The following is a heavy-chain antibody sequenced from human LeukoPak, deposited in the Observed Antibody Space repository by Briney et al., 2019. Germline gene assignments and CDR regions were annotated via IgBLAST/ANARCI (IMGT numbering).Heavy chain of an antibody. Sequence: GGSLRLSCAASGFTFSDYYMSWIRQAPGKGLEWVSYISSSNTTVYYADSVKGRFTISRDNAKNSLYLQMSSLRVEDTAVYYCARGSGRITIFGVPYWGQGTLVTVSS. D-gene: IGHD3-3*01. CDR3: ARGSGRITIFGVPY. V-gene: IGHV3-11*04. J-gene: IGHJ4*02. CDR2: ISSSNTTV. CDR1: GFTFSDYY.